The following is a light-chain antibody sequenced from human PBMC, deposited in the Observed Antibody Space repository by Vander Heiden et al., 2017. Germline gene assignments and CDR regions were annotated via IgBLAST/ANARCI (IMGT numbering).Light chain of an antibody. CDR2: EVT. J-gene: IGLJ1*01. Sequence: QSALTQPASVSGSPGQSITISCTGTSSDIGTYNLVSWYQQHPGKAPKLMIYEVTKRPSGVSDRFSGSKSGNTASLTISGLQAEDEADYYCCSYAGIRKDVVATGTKVTGL. V-gene: IGLV2-23*02. CDR3: CSYAGIRKDV. CDR1: SSDIGTYNL.